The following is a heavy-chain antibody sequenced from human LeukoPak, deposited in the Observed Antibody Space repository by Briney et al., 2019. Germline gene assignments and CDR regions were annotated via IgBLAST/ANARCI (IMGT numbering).Heavy chain of an antibody. J-gene: IGHJ5*02. D-gene: IGHD3-3*01. CDR1: GFTFSSYW. Sequence: GGSLRHSCAASGFTFSSYWMSWVRQAPGKGLEWVANIKQDGSEKYYVDSVKGRFTISRDNAKNSLYLQMNSLRAEDTAVYYCANDLADYDFDPWGQGTLVTVSS. CDR3: ANDLADYDFDP. V-gene: IGHV3-7*01. CDR2: IKQDGSEK.